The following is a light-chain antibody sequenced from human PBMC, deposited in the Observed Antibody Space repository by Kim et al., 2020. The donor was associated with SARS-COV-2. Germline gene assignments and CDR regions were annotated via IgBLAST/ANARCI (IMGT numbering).Light chain of an antibody. CDR2: KTS. CDR1: QSVGDS. J-gene: IGKJ1*01. CDR3: QQYEHYTS. V-gene: IGKV1-5*03. Sequence: LSASVGDRVTITCRASQSVGDSLAWYQQKPGKAPNLLIYKTSYLQRGVPLRFSGRGSETQFTLTISGLQPDDVATYYCQQYEHYTSFGPGTKLEI.